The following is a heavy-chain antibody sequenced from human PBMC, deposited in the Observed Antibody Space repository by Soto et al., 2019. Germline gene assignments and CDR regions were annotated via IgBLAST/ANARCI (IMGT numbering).Heavy chain of an antibody. CDR3: ARSTYYDFWSGYLNNWFDP. V-gene: IGHV4-59*08. CDR1: GGSISSYY. Sequence: SETLSLTCTVSGGSISSYYWSWIRQPPGKGLEWIGYIYYSGSTNYNPSLKSRVTISVDTSKNQFSLKLSSVTAADTAVYYCARSTYYDFWSGYLNNWFDPWGQGTLVTVSS. D-gene: IGHD3-3*01. J-gene: IGHJ5*02. CDR2: IYYSGST.